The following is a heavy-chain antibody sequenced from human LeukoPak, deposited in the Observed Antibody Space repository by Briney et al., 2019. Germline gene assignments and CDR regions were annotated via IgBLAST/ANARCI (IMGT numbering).Heavy chain of an antibody. V-gene: IGHV3-30*03. CDR2: ISYDGSNK. D-gene: IGHD2-15*01. CDR1: GFTFSSYG. CDR3: ATLGYCSGGSCSSNWFDP. J-gene: IGHJ5*02. Sequence: GRSLRLSCAASGFTFSSYGMHWVRQAPGKGLEWVAVISYDGSNKYYADSVKGRFTISRDNSKNTLYLQMNSLRAEDTAVYYCATLGYCSGGSCSSNWFDPWGQGTLVTVSS.